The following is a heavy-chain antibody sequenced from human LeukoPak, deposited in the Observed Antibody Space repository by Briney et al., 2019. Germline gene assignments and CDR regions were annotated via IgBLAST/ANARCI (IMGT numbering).Heavy chain of an antibody. Sequence: GGSLRLSCAASGFAFSSFGMNWVRQAPGKGLEWVSVISGSGSSIDYADSVKGRFSISRDNSKNTLYLQIKSLGAEDTAVYYCAKGGGGYNTEDFFDSWGQGTLVTVSS. CDR2: ISGSGSSI. CDR3: AKGGGGYNTEDFFDS. J-gene: IGHJ4*02. D-gene: IGHD5-24*01. V-gene: IGHV3-23*01. CDR1: GFAFSSFG.